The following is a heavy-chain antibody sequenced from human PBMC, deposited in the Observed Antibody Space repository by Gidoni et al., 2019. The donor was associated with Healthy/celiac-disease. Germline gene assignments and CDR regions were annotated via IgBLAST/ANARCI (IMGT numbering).Heavy chain of an antibody. J-gene: IGHJ4*02. Sequence: QVQLQQWGAGLLKPSETLSLTCAVYGGSFSGYYWSWIRQPPGKGLEWIGEIKHSGSTNYNPSLKSRVTISVDTSKNQFSLKLSSVTAADTAVYYCARAGSSGWYGDYWGQGTLVTVSS. CDR3: ARAGSSGWYGDY. CDR1: GGSFSGYY. V-gene: IGHV4-34*01. CDR2: IKHSGST. D-gene: IGHD6-19*01.